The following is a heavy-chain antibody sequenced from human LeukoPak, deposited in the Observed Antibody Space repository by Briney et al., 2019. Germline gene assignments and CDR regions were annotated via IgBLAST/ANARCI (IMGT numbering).Heavy chain of an antibody. D-gene: IGHD4-11*01. V-gene: IGHV4-59*04. CDR3: ATYNNYEYFDY. J-gene: IGHJ4*02. CDR2: IYHSGST. CDR1: GGSISSYY. Sequence: SGTLSLTCTVSGGSISSYYWGWIRQPPGKGLEWIGTIYHSGSTYYNPSLKSRITMSIDTSKNQFSLKLTSVTAADTAVYFCATYNNYEYFDYWGQGTLVTVSS.